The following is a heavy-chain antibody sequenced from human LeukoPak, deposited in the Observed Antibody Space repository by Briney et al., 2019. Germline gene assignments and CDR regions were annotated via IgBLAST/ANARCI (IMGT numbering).Heavy chain of an antibody. Sequence: GGSLRLSCAASGFTFSSYSMNWVRQAPGKGLEWVSYIRSSSTTIYYADSVKGRFTISRDNAKNSLYLQMNSLRAEETAVYYCARAKRNGFDIWAKGQWSPSLQ. J-gene: IGHJ3*02. V-gene: IGHV3-48*01. CDR2: IRSSSTTI. CDR1: GFTFSSYS. CDR3: ARAKRNGFDI.